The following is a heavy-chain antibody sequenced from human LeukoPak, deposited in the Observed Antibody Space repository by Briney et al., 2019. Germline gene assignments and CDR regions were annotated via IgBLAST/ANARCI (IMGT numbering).Heavy chain of an antibody. V-gene: IGHV4-59*01. D-gene: IGHD6-6*01. CDR2: IYYSGST. J-gene: IGHJ5*02. CDR3: ARDLGASSSSVWFDP. CDR1: GSSISSYY. Sequence: PSETLSLTCTVSGSSISSYYWSWIRQPPGKGLEWIGYIYYSGSTNYNPSLKSRVTISVDTSKNQFSLKLSSVTAADTAVYYCARDLGASSSSVWFDPWGQGTLVTVSS.